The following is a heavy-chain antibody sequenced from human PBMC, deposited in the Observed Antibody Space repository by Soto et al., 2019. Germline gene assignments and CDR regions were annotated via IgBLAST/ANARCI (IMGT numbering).Heavy chain of an antibody. D-gene: IGHD4-17*01. CDR2: IYWDDYK. CDR3: ARKGYGDYPIDY. J-gene: IGHJ4*02. Sequence: QITLKESGPSLVKPTQTLTLTCTFSGFSLSTSGVGLGWFHQPPAKALEWLAVIYWDDYKHYSPSLKSSLTITKDTSKNQVVRTLPNMDPVDTAKYFCARKGYGDYPIDYWGQGTLVTVSS. V-gene: IGHV2-5*02. CDR1: GFSLSTSGVG.